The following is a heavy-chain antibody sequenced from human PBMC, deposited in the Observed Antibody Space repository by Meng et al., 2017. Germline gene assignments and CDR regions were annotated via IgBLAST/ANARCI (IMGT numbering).Heavy chain of an antibody. D-gene: IGHD3-10*01. Sequence: QLQLQEAGPGLVKPSETLSLTCTVSGGSISSSSYYWGWTRQPPGKGLEWIGSIYYSGSTYYNPSLKSRVTISVDTSKNQFSLKLSSVTAADTAVYYCARDMGDYFDYWGQGTLVTVSS. V-gene: IGHV4-39*07. CDR2: IYYSGST. J-gene: IGHJ4*02. CDR1: GGSISSSSYY. CDR3: ARDMGDYFDY.